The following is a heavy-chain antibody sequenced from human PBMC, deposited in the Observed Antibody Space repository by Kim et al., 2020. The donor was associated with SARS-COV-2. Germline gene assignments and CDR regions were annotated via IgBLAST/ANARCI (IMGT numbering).Heavy chain of an antibody. V-gene: IGHV3-49*04. CDR3: TISVEMAEGPLDY. Sequence: GGSLRLSCTASGFTFGDYAMSWVRQAPGKGLEWVGFIRSKAYGGTTEYAASVKGRFTISRDDSKSIAYLQMNSLKTEDTAVYYCTISVEMAEGPLDYWGQGTLVTVSS. J-gene: IGHJ4*02. CDR1: GFTFGDYA. D-gene: IGHD2-15*01. CDR2: IRSKAYGGTT.